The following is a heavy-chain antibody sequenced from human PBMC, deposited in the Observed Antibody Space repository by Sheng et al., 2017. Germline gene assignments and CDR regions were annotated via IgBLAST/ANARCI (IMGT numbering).Heavy chain of an antibody. Sequence: QVQLVESGGGVVQPGRSLRLSCAASGFTFSTYVMHWVRQAPGKGLEWVALISYDGINKYYADSVKGRFTISRDNSKNTLYLQMTSLRPEDTAMYYCVRGRPSGYQDYYYGMDVWGQGTTVTVSS. CDR1: GFTFSTYV. CDR3: VRGRPSGYQDYYYGMDV. CDR2: ISYDGINK. D-gene: IGHD3-22*01. V-gene: IGHV3-30*03. J-gene: IGHJ6*02.